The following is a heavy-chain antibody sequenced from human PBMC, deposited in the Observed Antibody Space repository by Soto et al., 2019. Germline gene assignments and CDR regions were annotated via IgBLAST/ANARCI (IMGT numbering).Heavy chain of an antibody. CDR3: ARGGQRSSWYEAALYYGMDV. Sequence: SETLSLTCTVSGGSISSGGYYWSWIRQHPGKGLEWIGYIYYSGSTYYNPSLKSRVTISVDTSKNQFSLKLSSVTAADTAVYYCARGGQRSSWYEAALYYGMDVWGQGTTVTVSS. CDR1: GGSISSGGYY. J-gene: IGHJ6*02. CDR2: IYYSGST. V-gene: IGHV4-31*03. D-gene: IGHD6-13*01.